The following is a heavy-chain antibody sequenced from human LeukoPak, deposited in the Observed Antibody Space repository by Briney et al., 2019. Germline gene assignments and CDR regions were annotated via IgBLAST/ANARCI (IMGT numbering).Heavy chain of an antibody. Sequence: KSSETLSLTCTVSGGSISSSSYYWGWIRQPPGKGLEWIGSIYYSGSTYYNPSLKSRVTISVDTSKNQFSLKLSSVTAADTAVYYCARQYGMGLGIAARPDNWFDPWGQGTLVTVSS. CDR3: ARQYGMGLGIAARPDNWFDP. CDR1: GGSISSSSYY. CDR2: IYYSGST. J-gene: IGHJ5*02. D-gene: IGHD6-6*01. V-gene: IGHV4-39*01.